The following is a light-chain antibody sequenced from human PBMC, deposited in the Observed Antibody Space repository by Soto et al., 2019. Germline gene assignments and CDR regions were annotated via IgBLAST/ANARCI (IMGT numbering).Light chain of an antibody. J-gene: IGKJ5*01. CDR1: QGISSY. Sequence: DIPLTQSPSFLSASVGHRVTITCRASQGISSYLAWYQQKPGKAPKLLIYAASTLQSGVPSRFSGSGSGTEFTLTISSLQPEDFATYYCQQLLFGQGTRLEI. CDR3: QQLL. V-gene: IGKV1-9*01. CDR2: AAS.